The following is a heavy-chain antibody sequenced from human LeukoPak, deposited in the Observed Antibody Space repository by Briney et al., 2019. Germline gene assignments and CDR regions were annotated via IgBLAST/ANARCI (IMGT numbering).Heavy chain of an antibody. J-gene: IGHJ4*02. CDR3: AKDLSVGAYYFDH. CDR2: ISNDGRSI. CDR1: GFTFSSYG. V-gene: IGHV3-30*18. D-gene: IGHD1-26*01. Sequence: PGGSLRLSCAGTGFTFSSYGMHWVRQAPGKGLEWVAVISNDGRSIHYVDSVKGRFTISRDNFKKTLYLQMSSLRAEDTALYYCAKDLSVGAYYFDHWGQGTLVTVSS.